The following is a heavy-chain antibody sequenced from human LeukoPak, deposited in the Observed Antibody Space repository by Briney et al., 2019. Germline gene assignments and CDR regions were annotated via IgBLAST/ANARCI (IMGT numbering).Heavy chain of an antibody. CDR2: IIPIFGTA. D-gene: IGHD2-2*01. CDR3: ARGGCSSTSCYLVRAYYFVY. J-gene: IGHJ4*02. CDR1: GGTSRSYA. Sequence: SVKASCKPPGGTSRSYAISWVRQAPGQGLEWMGGIIPIFGTANYAQKFQGRVTITPDESTSTAYMELSSLRSEDTAVYYCARGGCSSTSCYLVRAYYFVYWAQGPLVSVSS. V-gene: IGHV1-69*01.